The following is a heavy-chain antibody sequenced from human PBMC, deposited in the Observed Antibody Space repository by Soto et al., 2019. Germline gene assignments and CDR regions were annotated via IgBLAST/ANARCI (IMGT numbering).Heavy chain of an antibody. CDR1: GFTFSSYA. D-gene: IGHD5-12*01. V-gene: IGHV3-30-3*01. J-gene: IGHJ4*02. Sequence: PGGSLRLSCAASGFTFSSYAMHWVRQAPGKGLEWAAVISYDGSNKYYADSVKGRFTISRDNSKNTLYLQMNSLRAEDTAVYYCARYPSPDRYSGYDYWFDYWGQGTLVTVSS. CDR3: ARYPSPDRYSGYDYWFDY. CDR2: ISYDGSNK.